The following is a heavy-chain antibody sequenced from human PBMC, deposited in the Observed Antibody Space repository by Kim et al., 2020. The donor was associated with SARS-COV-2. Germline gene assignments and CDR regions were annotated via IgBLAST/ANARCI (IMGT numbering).Heavy chain of an antibody. Sequence: GGSLRLSCTASGFTFNSYGMNWVRQAPGKGLEWVSVIYTGAVSTYYADSVKGRFTISRDDSKNTLYLQMNSLRGEDTAVYYCAKDSGGGYYYYYGKDVWG. D-gene: IGHD3-10*01. J-gene: IGHJ6*01. CDR2: IYTGAVST. CDR1: GFTFNSYG. CDR3: AKDSGGGYYYYYGKDV. V-gene: IGHV3-23*03.